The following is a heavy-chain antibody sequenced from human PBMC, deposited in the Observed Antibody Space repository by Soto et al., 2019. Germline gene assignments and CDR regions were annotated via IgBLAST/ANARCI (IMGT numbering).Heavy chain of an antibody. CDR2: IYYSGST. Sequence: QVQLQESGPGLVKPSETLSLTCTVSGGSISSYYWSWIRQPPGKGLEWIGYIYYSGSTNYNPSLKSRVTISVDTSKNQFSLKLSSVTAADTAVYYCARSLSGITMVRGVWAPINWGQGTLVTVSS. J-gene: IGHJ4*02. V-gene: IGHV4-59*01. CDR3: ARSLSGITMVRGVWAPIN. D-gene: IGHD3-10*01. CDR1: GGSISSYY.